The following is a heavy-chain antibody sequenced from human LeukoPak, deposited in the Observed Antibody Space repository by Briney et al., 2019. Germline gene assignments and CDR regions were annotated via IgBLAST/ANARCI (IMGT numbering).Heavy chain of an antibody. CDR2: ISWNSGSI. J-gene: IGHJ3*02. CDR1: GFTFDDYA. D-gene: IGHD6-19*01. Sequence: SLRLSCAASGFTFDDYAMHWVRHAPGKGLEWVSGISWNSGSIGYADSVKGRFTISRDNAKNSLYLQMNSLRAEDTALYYCAKDSYSSGWYIAFDIWGQGTMVTVSS. V-gene: IGHV3-9*01. CDR3: AKDSYSSGWYIAFDI.